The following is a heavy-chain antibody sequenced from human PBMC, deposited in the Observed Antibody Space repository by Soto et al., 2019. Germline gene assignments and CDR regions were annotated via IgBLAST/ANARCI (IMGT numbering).Heavy chain of an antibody. Sequence: ASVKVSCKAAGYTFTSYGISWVRQAPGQGLEWMGWISAYNGNTNYAQKLQGRVTMTTDTSTSTAYMELRGLRSDDTAVYYCAREVAAEGSHYFDYWGQGTLVTVSS. D-gene: IGHD2-15*01. CDR1: GYTFTSYG. J-gene: IGHJ4*02. V-gene: IGHV1-18*01. CDR2: ISAYNGNT. CDR3: AREVAAEGSHYFDY.